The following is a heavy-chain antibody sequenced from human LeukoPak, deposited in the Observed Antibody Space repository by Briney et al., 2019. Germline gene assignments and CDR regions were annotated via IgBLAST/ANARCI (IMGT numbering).Heavy chain of an antibody. CDR1: GCTFGDYA. J-gene: IGHJ4*02. Sequence: GGSLRLSCTASGCTFGDYAMSWFRQAPGQGQEWVGFSRSKAYGGTTEYAASVKGRFTISRDDSKSIAYLQMNSLKTEDTAVYYCTRGPDYYDSSGYPLFNYWGQGTLVTVSS. CDR3: TRGPDYYDSSGYPLFNY. V-gene: IGHV3-49*03. D-gene: IGHD3-22*01. CDR2: SRSKAYGGTT.